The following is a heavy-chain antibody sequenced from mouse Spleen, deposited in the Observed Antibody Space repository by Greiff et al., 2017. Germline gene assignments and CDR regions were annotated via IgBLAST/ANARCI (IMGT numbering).Heavy chain of an antibody. CDR1: GFTFSDYY. J-gene: IGHJ3*01. Sequence: EVKLVESGGGLVQPGGSLKLSCAASGFTFSDYYMYWVRQTPEKRLEWVAYISNGGGSTYYPDTVKGRFTISRDNAKNTLYLQMSRLKSEDTAMYYCARQSSPYYSNYVAWFAYWGQGTLVTVSA. CDR2: ISNGGGST. D-gene: IGHD2-5*01. CDR3: ARQSSPYYSNYVAWFAY. V-gene: IGHV5-12*01.